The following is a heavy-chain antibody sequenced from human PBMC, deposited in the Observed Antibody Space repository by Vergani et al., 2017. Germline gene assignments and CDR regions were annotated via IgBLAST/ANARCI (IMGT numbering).Heavy chain of an antibody. D-gene: IGHD3/OR15-3a*01. CDR2: ISSSSCYI. J-gene: IGHJ6*02. Sequence: EVQLLESGGGLVKLGGSLRLSCAAFGFTFSRYSMNWVPPAPGKGLEWGSSISSSSCYIYYADTVKGRLTISSDNAKNTLYLQMNSLRAEDTAVYYCARDRLGTLYYYYYGMDVWGQGTTVTVSS. CDR3: ARDRLGTLYYYYYGMDV. CDR1: GFTFSRYS. V-gene: IGHV3-21*01.